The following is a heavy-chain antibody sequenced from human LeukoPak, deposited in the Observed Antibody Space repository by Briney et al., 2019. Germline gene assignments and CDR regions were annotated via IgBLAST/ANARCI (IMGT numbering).Heavy chain of an antibody. CDR1: GDSISNYY. CDR3: ASRPIPVDIFDS. CDR2: MYYTGST. J-gene: IGHJ4*02. Sequence: SETLSLTCTVSGDSISNYYWSWIRQPPGKGLEWIGYMYYTGSTTYNPSLKSRVIMSADTSKNQLSLKLSSVTAADTAVYYCASRPIPVDIFDSWGQGTLVTVSS. D-gene: IGHD6-19*01. V-gene: IGHV4-59*08.